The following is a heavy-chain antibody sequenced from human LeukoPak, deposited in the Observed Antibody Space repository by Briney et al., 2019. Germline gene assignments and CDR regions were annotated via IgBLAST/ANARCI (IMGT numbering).Heavy chain of an antibody. CDR3: ARDGSTLRILLLATAGYFDY. D-gene: IGHD6-13*01. CDR2: ISSSSSTI. J-gene: IGHJ4*02. Sequence: GESLRLSCAASGFTFSSYSMKWVRQAPGKGLEWVSYISSSSSTIYYADSVKGRFTISRDNAKNSLYLQMNSLRAEDTAVYYCARDGSTLRILLLATAGYFDYWGQGTLVTVSS. CDR1: GFTFSSYS. V-gene: IGHV3-48*04.